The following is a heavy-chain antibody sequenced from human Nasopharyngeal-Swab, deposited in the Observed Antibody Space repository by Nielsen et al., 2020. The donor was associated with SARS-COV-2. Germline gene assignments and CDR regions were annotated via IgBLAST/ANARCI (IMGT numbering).Heavy chain of an antibody. D-gene: IGHD3-3*01. CDR1: GFTFSDYY. V-gene: IGHV3-11*06. J-gene: IGHJ5*02. CDR2: ISSSSSYT. Sequence: GESLKISCAASGFTFSDYYMSWIRQAPGTGLEWVSYISSSSSYTNYADSVKGRFTISRDNAKNSLYLQMNSLRAEDTAVYYCASGGGNDFWSGYFTTWGQGTLVTVSS. CDR3: ASGGGNDFWSGYFTT.